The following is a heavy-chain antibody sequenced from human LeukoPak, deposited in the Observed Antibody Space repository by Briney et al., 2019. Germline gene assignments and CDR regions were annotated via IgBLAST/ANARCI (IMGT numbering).Heavy chain of an antibody. CDR3: ARDPVYSSSWYSPPEGFDI. D-gene: IGHD6-13*01. CDR1: GFTFSGYS. Sequence: GGSLRLSCAASGFTFSGYSMIWVRQAPGKGLVWLSYISSRSSTIYYADSVKGGFTISRDNAKNSLYLQINTLSAEDTAVYYCARDPVYSSSWYSPPEGFDIWGQGTKVTVSP. J-gene: IGHJ3*02. CDR2: ISSRSSTI. V-gene: IGHV3-48*01.